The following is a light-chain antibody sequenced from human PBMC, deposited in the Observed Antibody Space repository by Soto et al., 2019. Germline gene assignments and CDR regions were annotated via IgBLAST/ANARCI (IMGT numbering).Light chain of an antibody. CDR1: QSITNH. V-gene: IGKV3D-15*01. J-gene: IGKJ5*01. CDR2: GAS. Sequence: MTQSPDSLSASVVDRVTIACRPSQSITNHLNWYQQKPGQAPRLLIYGASTRATGIPARFSGSGSGTEFTLTISSLQSEDFAVYYCQQYNNWPPITFGQGTRLEIK. CDR3: QQYNNWPPIT.